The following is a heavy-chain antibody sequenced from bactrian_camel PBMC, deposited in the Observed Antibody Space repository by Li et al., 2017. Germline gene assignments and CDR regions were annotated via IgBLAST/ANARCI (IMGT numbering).Heavy chain of an antibody. CDR2: IDKDGST. CDR1: GYTYSDHC. Sequence: VQLVESGVSSVQAGGSLRLSCAASGYTYSDHCMGWFRQAPGKEREPVAVIDKDGSTGYADSVKGRFTISRDNDKNTAYLQLNSLQTEDTAMYYCAKGPNDIVVPVTAELLARYPYEDRGQGTQVTVS. J-gene: IGHJ4*01. V-gene: IGHV3S53*01. CDR3: AKGPNDIVVPVTAELLARYPYED. D-gene: IGHD1*01.